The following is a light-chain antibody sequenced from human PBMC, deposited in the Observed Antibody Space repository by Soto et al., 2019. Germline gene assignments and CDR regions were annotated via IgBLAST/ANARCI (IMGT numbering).Light chain of an antibody. V-gene: IGLV4-60*02. Sequence: QLVQTQSSSDSPSLGSSVKLTCTLSSGHSSYIIAWHQQQPGKAPRYLMKLEGSGSYNKGSGVPDRFSGSSSGADRYLTISNLQFEDEADYYCETWDSNTHTVFGGGTKLTIL. J-gene: IGLJ3*02. CDR2: LEGSGSY. CDR1: SGHSSYI. CDR3: ETWDSNTHTV.